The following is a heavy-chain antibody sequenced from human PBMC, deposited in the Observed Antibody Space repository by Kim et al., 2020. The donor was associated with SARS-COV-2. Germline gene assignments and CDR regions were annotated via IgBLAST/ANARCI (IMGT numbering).Heavy chain of an antibody. D-gene: IGHD2-15*01. CDR2: ISGSGGST. Sequence: GGSLRLSCAASGFTFSSYAMSWVRQAPGKGLEWVSAISGSGGSTYYADSVKGRFTISRDNSKNTLYLQMNSLRAEDTAVYYCAKVIVVVVAATGPGDYWGQGTLVTVSS. CDR3: AKVIVVVVAATGPGDY. V-gene: IGHV3-23*01. J-gene: IGHJ4*02. CDR1: GFTFSSYA.